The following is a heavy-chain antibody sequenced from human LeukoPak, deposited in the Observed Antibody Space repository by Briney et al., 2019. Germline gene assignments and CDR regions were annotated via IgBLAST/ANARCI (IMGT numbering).Heavy chain of an antibody. V-gene: IGHV3-74*01. Sequence: GGSLRLSCAASGFTFSSYWMHWIRQPPGKGLVWVSRINHDGSSTSYADSENGRFTTSRDNANNTLHQQMNSLRAEDTAVYYCARDRDSSGWSGGFDYWGQGTLVTVSS. CDR2: INHDGSST. J-gene: IGHJ4*02. CDR3: ARDRDSSGWSGGFDY. D-gene: IGHD6-19*01. CDR1: GFTFSSYW.